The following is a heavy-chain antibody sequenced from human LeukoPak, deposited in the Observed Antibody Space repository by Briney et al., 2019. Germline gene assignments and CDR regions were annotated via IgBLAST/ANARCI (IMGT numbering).Heavy chain of an antibody. Sequence: KPSETLSLTCTVSGGSLSTYHWSWIRQPPGKGLEWIGDIYYSGSTNYNPSLKSRVTLSVDTSRNQFSLRMSSVTAADTAVYYCARGGDFSASPTLYWGQGTLVTVSS. V-gene: IGHV4-59*01. CDR1: GGSLSTYH. CDR3: ARGGDFSASPTLY. CDR2: IYYSGST. J-gene: IGHJ4*02. D-gene: IGHD3-10*01.